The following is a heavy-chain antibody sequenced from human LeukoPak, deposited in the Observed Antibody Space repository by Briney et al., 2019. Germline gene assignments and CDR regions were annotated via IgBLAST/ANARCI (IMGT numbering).Heavy chain of an antibody. CDR1: GGSVRSDSNY. Sequence: SETLSLTCTVSGGSVRSDSNYWSWIRQPPGKGLEWIGYIGYSGTTDYNPSLKSRVTMSLGTSKNDLSLKLDSVTAADTAVYFCARGYRNNWRFDSWGQGTLVTVSS. V-gene: IGHV4-61*03. D-gene: IGHD1-1*01. CDR2: IGYSGTT. J-gene: IGHJ4*02. CDR3: ARGYRNNWRFDS.